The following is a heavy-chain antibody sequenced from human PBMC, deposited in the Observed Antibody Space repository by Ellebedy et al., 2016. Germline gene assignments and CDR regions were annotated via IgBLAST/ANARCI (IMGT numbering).Heavy chain of an antibody. J-gene: IGHJ4*02. V-gene: IGHV3-30-3*01. D-gene: IGHD2-2*01. CDR1: GFTFSSYA. CDR3: ARDLSVVVPAAIGY. Sequence: GGSLRLXCAASGFTFSSYAMHWVRQAPGKGLEWMAVISYDGSNKYYADSVKGRFTISRDNSKNTLYLQMNSLRAEDTAVYYCARDLSVVVPAAIGYWGQGTLVTVSS. CDR2: ISYDGSNK.